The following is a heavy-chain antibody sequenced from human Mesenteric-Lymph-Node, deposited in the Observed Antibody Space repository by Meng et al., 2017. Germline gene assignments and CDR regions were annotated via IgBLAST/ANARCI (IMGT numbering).Heavy chain of an antibody. D-gene: IGHD6-13*01. CDR1: GFAFSTYA. V-gene: IGHV3-23*04. CDR3: AKDGYSSSFPY. Sequence: QRVECGGALVNPVGARRLLCPASGFAFSTYAMRCVRQAPGKGLEWVSSISPAGDATYYADSVRGRFTISRDNSKNTLYLQLNSLRAEDTAVYYCAKDGYSSSFPYWGQGTLVTVSS. J-gene: IGHJ4*02. CDR2: ISPAGDAT.